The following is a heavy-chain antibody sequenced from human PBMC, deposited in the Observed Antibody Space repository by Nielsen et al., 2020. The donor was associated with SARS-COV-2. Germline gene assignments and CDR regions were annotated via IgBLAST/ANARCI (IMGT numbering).Heavy chain of an antibody. CDR2: INAGNGNT. J-gene: IGHJ4*02. V-gene: IGHV1-3*01. D-gene: IGHD6-13*01. Sequence: ASVKVSCKASGYTFTSYAMHWVRQAPGQRLEWMGWINAGNGNTKYSQKFQGRVTITRDTSASTAYMELSSLRSEDTAVYYCARLVPRGRSGYSSSWTFFDYWGQGTLVTVSS. CDR1: GYTFTSYA. CDR3: ARLVPRGRSGYSSSWTFFDY.